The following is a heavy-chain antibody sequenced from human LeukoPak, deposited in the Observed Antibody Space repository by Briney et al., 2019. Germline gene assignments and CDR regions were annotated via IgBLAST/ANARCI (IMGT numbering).Heavy chain of an antibody. CDR3: ARLPYGSGSYPDY. CDR1: GGSISSYY. CDR2: IYYSGST. J-gene: IGHJ4*02. Sequence: PSETLSLTCTVSGGSISSYYWSWIRQPPGKGLEWIGYIYYSGSTNYNPSLKSRVTISVDTSKNQFSLKLSSVTAADTAVYYCARLPYGSGSYPDYWGQGTLVTVSS. V-gene: IGHV4-59*01. D-gene: IGHD3-10*01.